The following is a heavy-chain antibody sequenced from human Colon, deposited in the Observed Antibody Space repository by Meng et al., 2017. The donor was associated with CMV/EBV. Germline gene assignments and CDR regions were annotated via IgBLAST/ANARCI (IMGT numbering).Heavy chain of an antibody. V-gene: IGHV3-73*01. CDR1: GFTFSDYA. Sequence: GESLKISCTTYGFTFSDYAMNWVRQASGKGLEWVGRIRSKANSYATAYAASVKGRFTISRDDSKNTAYLQMNSLKTEDTAVYYCTRASSGYSIDYWGQGTLVTVSS. D-gene: IGHD3-22*01. J-gene: IGHJ4*02. CDR3: TRASSGYSIDY. CDR2: IRSKANSYAT.